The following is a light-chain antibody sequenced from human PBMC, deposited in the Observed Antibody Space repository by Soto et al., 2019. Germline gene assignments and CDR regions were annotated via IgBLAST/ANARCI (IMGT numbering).Light chain of an antibody. CDR2: CAS. CDR3: QQYNNWPPWT. V-gene: IGKV3-15*01. CDR1: XSVXXX. J-gene: IGKJ1*01. Sequence: EIVMTQSPATLSVSPGERATLSCRASXSVXXXXAWYQQKPGQAPRLLIYCASTRATGIPARFSGSGSGTEFTLTISSLQSEDFAVYYCQQYNNWPPWTFGQGTKVEIK.